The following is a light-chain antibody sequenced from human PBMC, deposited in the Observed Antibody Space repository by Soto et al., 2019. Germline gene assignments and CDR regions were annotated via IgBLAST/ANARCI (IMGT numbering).Light chain of an antibody. CDR3: QQYQKWPLT. J-gene: IGKJ4*01. Sequence: DIPMTQSPSSVSASVGDRVTITCRASQGISSWLAWYQQKPGTAPKLLIYAASSLQSGVPSRFSGSGSGTEFTLTISSLQSEDFAVYYCQQYQKWPLTFGGGTKAEIK. CDR2: AAS. CDR1: QGISSW. V-gene: IGKV1-12*01.